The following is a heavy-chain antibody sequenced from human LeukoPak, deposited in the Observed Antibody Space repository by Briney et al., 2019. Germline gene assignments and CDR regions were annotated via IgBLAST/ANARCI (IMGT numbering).Heavy chain of an antibody. CDR2: IYRSGDT. CDR3: ARDKRYCSSGRCWGVQFGP. CDR1: GFTVSTNY. Sequence: GGSLRLSCAASGFTVSTNYMSWVRQAPGKGPEWTSIIYRSGDTCYADSVKGRFTISRDNSKNTLYLQMNRLRVEDTAVYYCARDKRYCSSGRCWGVQFGPWGQGTLVTVSS. V-gene: IGHV3-66*01. J-gene: IGHJ5*02. D-gene: IGHD2-15*01.